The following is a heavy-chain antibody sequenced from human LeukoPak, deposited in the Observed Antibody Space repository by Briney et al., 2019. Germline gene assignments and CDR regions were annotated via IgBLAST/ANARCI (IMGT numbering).Heavy chain of an antibody. V-gene: IGHV3-15*07. CDR1: GFIVTNAW. CDR2: IQSKTDGGKT. D-gene: IGHD2-15*01. J-gene: IGHJ4*02. Sequence: GGSLRLSCAASGFIVTNAWMNWVRQAPGKGLEWVGRIQSKTDGGKTDYAAPVKGRFTISRDDSKNTLYLQMNSLKIEDTAVYFCTTNPGSWGDFWGQGSLVTVS. CDR3: TTNPGSWGDF.